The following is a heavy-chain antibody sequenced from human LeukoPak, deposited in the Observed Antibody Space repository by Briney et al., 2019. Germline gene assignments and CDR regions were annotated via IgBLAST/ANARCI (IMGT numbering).Heavy chain of an antibody. CDR2: ISATTIYR. CDR1: GFTFSNYD. J-gene: IGHJ4*02. CDR3: ARIGLGRDAYNSFDY. D-gene: IGHD5-24*01. Sequence: PGRSLRLSCAASGFTFSNYDMTWVRQAPGKGLEWVSSISATTIYRFSAGSVRGRFTISRDNVENSLYLQMNDLRREDTAVYYCARIGLGRDAYNSFDYWGQGTLVIVSS. V-gene: IGHV3-21*01.